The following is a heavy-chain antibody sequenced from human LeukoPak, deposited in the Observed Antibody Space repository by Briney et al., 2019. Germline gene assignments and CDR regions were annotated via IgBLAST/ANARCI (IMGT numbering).Heavy chain of an antibody. CDR2: ISHTSSYI. V-gene: IGHV3-21*01. J-gene: IGHJ4*02. CDR1: GFIFSTYS. CDR3: ARESGVAATEPFDY. D-gene: IGHD2-15*01. Sequence: PGGSLRLSCAASGFIFSTYSMNWVRQAPGKGLEWVSSISHTSSYIFYSDSVRGRFTVSRDNAKNSLYLQMNSLRAEDTAVYYCARESGVAATEPFDYWGQGTLVTVFS.